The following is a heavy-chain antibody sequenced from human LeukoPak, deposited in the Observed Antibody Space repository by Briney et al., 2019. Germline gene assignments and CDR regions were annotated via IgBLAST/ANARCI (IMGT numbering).Heavy chain of an antibody. CDR2: ISGSGGST. CDR3: AKEPASGSCFDY. V-gene: IGHV3-23*01. Sequence: GGSLRLSCAASGYTFNSYAMSWVRQAPGKGLEWVSAISGSGGSTYYADPVKGRFTISRDNSKNTLYLQMNSLRAEDTALYYCAKEPASGSCFDYWGQGTLVTVSS. D-gene: IGHD3-10*01. J-gene: IGHJ4*02. CDR1: GYTFNSYA.